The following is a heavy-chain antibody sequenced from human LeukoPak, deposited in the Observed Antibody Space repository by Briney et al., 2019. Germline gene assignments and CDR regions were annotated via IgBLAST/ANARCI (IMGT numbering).Heavy chain of an antibody. D-gene: IGHD3-10*01. CDR2: INPNSGGT. CDR3: AREPMVRDFNWFDP. Sequence: ASVKVSCKASGYTFTGYYIHWVRQAPGQGLEWMGRINPNSGGTNYAQKFQGRVTMARGTSISTAYMQLSRLTSDDTAVYYCAREPMVRDFNWFDPWGQGTLVTVSS. J-gene: IGHJ5*02. V-gene: IGHV1-2*06. CDR1: GYTFTGYY.